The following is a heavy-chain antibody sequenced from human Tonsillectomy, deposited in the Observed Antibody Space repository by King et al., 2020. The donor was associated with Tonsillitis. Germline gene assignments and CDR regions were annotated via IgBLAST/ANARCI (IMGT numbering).Heavy chain of an antibody. CDR1: GGSISSYY. J-gene: IGHJ5*02. CDR3: ARGAAAPGSWFDP. V-gene: IGHV4-4*07. D-gene: IGHD6-13*01. CDR2: IYTTGST. Sequence: VQLQESGPGLVKPSETLSLTCTVSGGSISSYYWSWLRQPAGKGLEWIGRIYTTGSTNYNPSLKSRVTMSVDTSKNQFSLRLSSLKSDDTAVYYCARGAAAPGSWFDPWGQGTPVIVSS.